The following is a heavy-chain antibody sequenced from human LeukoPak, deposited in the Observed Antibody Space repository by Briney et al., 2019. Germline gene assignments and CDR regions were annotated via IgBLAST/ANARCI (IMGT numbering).Heavy chain of an antibody. V-gene: IGHV3-21*01. CDR3: ARASPLYYYDSSGYFDY. Sequence: PGGSLRLSCAASGFTFSSYSMNWVRQAPGKGLEWVSSISSSSSYIYYADSVKGRFTISRDNAKNSLYLQMNSLRAEDTAVYYCARASPLYYYDSSGYFDYWGQGTLVTVSS. D-gene: IGHD3-22*01. CDR1: GFTFSSYS. J-gene: IGHJ4*02. CDR2: ISSSSSYI.